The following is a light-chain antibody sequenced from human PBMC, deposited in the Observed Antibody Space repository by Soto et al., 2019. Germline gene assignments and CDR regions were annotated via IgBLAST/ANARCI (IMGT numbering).Light chain of an antibody. CDR2: GAS. J-gene: IGKJ2*01. V-gene: IGKV3-20*01. CDR3: PQYGSFPHT. CDR1: QSVSGSS. Sequence: EIVLTQSPGTLSLSPGERATLSCRASQSVSGSSLAWYQHKPGQAPRLLIYGASSRATGIPDRFSGSGSGTDFTFIISRLEPEDFGMYACPQYGSFPHTFGKGTELETK.